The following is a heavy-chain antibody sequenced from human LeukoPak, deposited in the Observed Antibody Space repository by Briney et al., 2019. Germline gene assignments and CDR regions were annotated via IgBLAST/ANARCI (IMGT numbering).Heavy chain of an antibody. Sequence: ASVKVSCKASGYTFTGYYMHWVRQAPGQGLEWMGWINAKKGNTNYAQKLQGRVTLTTDTSTSTAYMELRSLTSDDMALYYCARDSQWPNWGQGTLVTVSS. J-gene: IGHJ4*02. CDR3: ARDSQWPN. CDR2: INAKKGNT. CDR1: GYTFTGYY. D-gene: IGHD6-19*01. V-gene: IGHV1-18*03.